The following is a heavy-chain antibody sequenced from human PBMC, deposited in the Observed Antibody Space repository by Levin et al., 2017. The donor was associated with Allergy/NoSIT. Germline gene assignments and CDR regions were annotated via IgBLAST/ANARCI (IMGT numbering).Heavy chain of an antibody. D-gene: IGHD6-13*01. Sequence: GESLKISCAASGFIFSSFGMHWVRQAPGKGLEWAAVISYDGSDKYYADSVKGRFTISRDDSRNTLYLQMNSLRPEDTAIYYCAKDVVFGTSSWSFESWGQGTLVTVSS. CDR3: AKDVVFGTSSWSFES. J-gene: IGHJ4*02. V-gene: IGHV3-30*18. CDR2: ISYDGSDK. CDR1: GFIFSSFG.